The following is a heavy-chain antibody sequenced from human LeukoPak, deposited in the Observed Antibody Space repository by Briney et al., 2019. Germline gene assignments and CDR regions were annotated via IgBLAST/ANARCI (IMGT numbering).Heavy chain of an antibody. D-gene: IGHD3-22*01. CDR3: ARTSSSGYYGDY. V-gene: IGHV3-21*01. Sequence: GGSLRLSCAASGFTFSSYSMNWVRQAPGKGLEWVSSISSSSSYIYYADSVKGRFTISRDNAKNSLYLQMNSLRAEDTAVYYRARTSSSGYYGDYWGQRTLVTVSS. CDR2: ISSSSSYI. CDR1: GFTFSSYS. J-gene: IGHJ4*02.